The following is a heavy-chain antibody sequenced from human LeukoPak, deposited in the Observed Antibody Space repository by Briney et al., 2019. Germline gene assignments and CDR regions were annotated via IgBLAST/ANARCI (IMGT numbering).Heavy chain of an antibody. CDR1: GYTFANYD. CDR2: MNPHSGNT. D-gene: IGHD4-11*01. V-gene: IGHV1-8*01. CDR3: AREKVTTDNYYYMDV. Sequence: GASVKVSCKASGYTFANYDINWVRQASGQGLEWMGWMNPHSGNTGYAQNFQGRVTMTRNTSISTAYMELRSLRSEDAALYYCAREKVTTDNYYYMDVWGKGTTVTVSS. J-gene: IGHJ6*03.